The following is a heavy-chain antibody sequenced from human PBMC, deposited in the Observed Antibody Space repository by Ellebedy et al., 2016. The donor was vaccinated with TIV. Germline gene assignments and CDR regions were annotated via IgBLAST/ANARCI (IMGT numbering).Heavy chain of an antibody. J-gene: IGHJ4*02. V-gene: IGHV3-30*03. CDR2: ISYDGSNK. D-gene: IGHD1-26*01. CDR1: GFTFSGYG. CDR3: AREEVGGYFDY. Sequence: GESLKISXAASGFTFSGYGMHWVRQAPGKGLEWVALISYDGSNKYYADSVKGRFTISRDNSKNTLSLQMNSLRAEDTAVYYCAREEVGGYFDYWGQGTLVTVSS.